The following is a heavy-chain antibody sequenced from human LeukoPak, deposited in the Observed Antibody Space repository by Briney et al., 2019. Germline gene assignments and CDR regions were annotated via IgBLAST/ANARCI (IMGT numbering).Heavy chain of an antibody. J-gene: IGHJ3*02. CDR1: GYTFTGYY. Sequence: ASVKVSCKASGYTFTGYYMHWVRQAPGQGLEWMGWINPNSGGTNFAQKFQGRVTMTRDTSISTAYMDLSSLRSDDTAACYCAREHSSGYYFDAFDIWGQGTMVTVSS. CDR2: INPNSGGT. CDR3: AREHSSGYYFDAFDI. D-gene: IGHD3-22*01. V-gene: IGHV1-2*02.